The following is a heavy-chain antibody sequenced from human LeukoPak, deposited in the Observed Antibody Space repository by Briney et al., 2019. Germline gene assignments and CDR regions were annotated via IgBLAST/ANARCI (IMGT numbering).Heavy chain of an antibody. CDR3: ARGGGNSWLELFDF. V-gene: IGHV4-39*01. CDR2: IYYSGST. J-gene: IGHJ4*02. D-gene: IGHD6-13*01. Sequence: SETLSLTCTVSGGSISRSSYYWGWIRQPPGKGLEWIGNIYYSGSTYYNPSLKSRVTISLDTSKNQFSLKLSSVTAADTAVYYCARGGGNSWLELFDFWGQGALVTVSS. CDR1: GGSISRSSYY.